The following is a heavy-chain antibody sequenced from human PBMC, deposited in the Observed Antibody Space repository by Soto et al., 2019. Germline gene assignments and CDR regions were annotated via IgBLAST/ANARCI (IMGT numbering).Heavy chain of an antibody. J-gene: IGHJ4*02. V-gene: IGHV4-34*01. CDR2: INHSGST. D-gene: IGHD5-12*01. CDR3: ARGGNSGYAY. Sequence: SETLSLTCAVYGGSFSGYYWSWIRQPPGKGLEWIGEINHSGSTNYNPSLKSRVTISVDTSKNQFSLKLSSVTAADTAVYYCARGGNSGYAYWGQGTLVTVSS. CDR1: GGSFSGYY.